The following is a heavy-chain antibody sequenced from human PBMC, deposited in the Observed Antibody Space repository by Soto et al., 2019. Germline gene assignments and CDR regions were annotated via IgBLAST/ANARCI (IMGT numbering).Heavy chain of an antibody. V-gene: IGHV5-51*01. Sequence: PGESLQISCKGSGYSFTSYWIGWVRQMPGKGLEWMGIIYPVDSDTRYSPSFQGQVTISADKSISTAYLQWSSLKASDTAMYYCARPLVGDLYGMDFSGPVTTVTVS. CDR3: ARPLVGDLYGMDF. J-gene: IGHJ6*02. CDR2: IYPVDSDT. D-gene: IGHD1-26*01. CDR1: GYSFTSYW.